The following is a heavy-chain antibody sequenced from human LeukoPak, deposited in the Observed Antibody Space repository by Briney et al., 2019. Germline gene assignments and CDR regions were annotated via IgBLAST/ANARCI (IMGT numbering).Heavy chain of an antibody. CDR2: IFYNEGT. J-gene: IGHJ3*02. CDR3: VKSNSRYQPWTLDI. V-gene: IGHV4-59*01. D-gene: IGHD2-2*01. Sequence: SETLSLTCTVSSGSFRTYYWSWIRQPPGKGLEGIGYIFYNEGTSYNPSLKSRVTISVDTSNNQLSLKVNSVTAADTAMYYCVKSNSRYQPWTLDIWGRGQMVAVSS. CDR1: SGSFRTYY.